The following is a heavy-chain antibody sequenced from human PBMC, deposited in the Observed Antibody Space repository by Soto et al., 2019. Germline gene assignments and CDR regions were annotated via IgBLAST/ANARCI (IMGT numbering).Heavy chain of an antibody. CDR1: GDSVSSDSAA. CDR3: ARSPPVIGANWFDP. Sequence: SQTLSLTCAISGDSVSSDSAAWNWIRQSPSRGLEWLGRTYYRSKWYNQYAVSVKSRIIINPDTSTNQFSPQLTSVTPEDTAVYYCARSPPVIGANWFDPWGQGTLVTVSS. D-gene: IGHD1-26*01. J-gene: IGHJ5*02. V-gene: IGHV6-1*01. CDR2: TYYRSKWYN.